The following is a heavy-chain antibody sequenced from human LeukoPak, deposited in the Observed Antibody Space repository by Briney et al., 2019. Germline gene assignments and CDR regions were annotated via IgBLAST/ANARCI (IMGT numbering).Heavy chain of an antibody. D-gene: IGHD2-15*01. J-gene: IGHJ4*02. Sequence: PGGSLRLSCATSGFSFNGAWLSWVRQAPGKGLEWIGRIQQGGTTDYAAPVKGRFTISRDDSKATLYLQMNSLKTEDTTIYYCTTVTHFYLGGQGTLVTVSS. CDR3: TTVTHFYL. CDR1: GFSFNGAW. CDR2: IQQGGTT. V-gene: IGHV3-15*01.